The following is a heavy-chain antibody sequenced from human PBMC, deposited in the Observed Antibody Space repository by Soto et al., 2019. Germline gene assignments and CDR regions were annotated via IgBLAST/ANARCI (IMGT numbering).Heavy chain of an antibody. J-gene: IGHJ4*02. D-gene: IGHD1-1*01. V-gene: IGHV1-2*02. Sequence: ASVKVSCKASGYTFTGYYMHWVRQAPGQGFEWMGWINPNSGGTNYAQKFQGRVTMTRDTSISTVYMELSRLRSDDTAVYYCAGNWNDGDDYFDYWGQGTLVTVS. CDR1: GYTFTGYY. CDR2: INPNSGGT. CDR3: AGNWNDGDDYFDY.